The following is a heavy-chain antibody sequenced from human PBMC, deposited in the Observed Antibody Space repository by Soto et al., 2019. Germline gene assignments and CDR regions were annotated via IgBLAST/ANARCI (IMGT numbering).Heavy chain of an antibody. V-gene: IGHV1-18*01. CDR3: ARDYYGSGSYSGKFDY. D-gene: IGHD3-10*01. J-gene: IGHJ4*02. CDR2: ISAYNGNT. Sequence: QVQLVQSGAEVKKPGASVKVSCKASGYTFTSYGISWVRQAPGQGLEWMGWISAYNGNTNYAQKLQGRVTMTTDTSTSTAYIEVRSLRSDDTAVYYCARDYYGSGSYSGKFDYWGQGTMVTVSS. CDR1: GYTFTSYG.